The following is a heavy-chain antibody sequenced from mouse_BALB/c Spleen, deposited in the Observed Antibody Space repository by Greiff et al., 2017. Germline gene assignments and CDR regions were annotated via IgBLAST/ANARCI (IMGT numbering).Heavy chain of an antibody. CDR3: ARWGAY. CDR2: ISTYYGDA. V-gene: IGHV1S137*01. CDR1: GYTFTDYA. Sequence: VKLQESGAELVRPGVSVKISCKGSGYTFTDYAMHWVKQSHAKSLEWIGVISTYYGDASYNQKFKGKATMTVDKSSSTAYMELARLTSEDSAIYYCARWGAYWGQGTLVTVSA. J-gene: IGHJ3*01.